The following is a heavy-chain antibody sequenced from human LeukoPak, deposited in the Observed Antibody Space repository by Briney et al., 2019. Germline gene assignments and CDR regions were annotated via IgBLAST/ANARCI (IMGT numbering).Heavy chain of an antibody. D-gene: IGHD3-22*01. CDR1: GYSFNSYW. Sequence: GESLKISCKGSGYSFNSYWIGWVRQMPGRGLEWMGIIYPGDSDTRYSPSFQGQVTISADKPISTAYLQWSSLKASDTAMYYCARRSYDSSGYYYESPNFDYWGQGTLVTVSS. J-gene: IGHJ4*02. CDR2: IYPGDSDT. V-gene: IGHV5-51*01. CDR3: ARRSYDSSGYYYESPNFDY.